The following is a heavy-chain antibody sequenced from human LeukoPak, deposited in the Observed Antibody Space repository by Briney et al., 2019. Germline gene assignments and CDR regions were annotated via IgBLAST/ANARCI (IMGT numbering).Heavy chain of an antibody. D-gene: IGHD3-16*02. CDR3: ARWEMAELSSHFDY. CDR1: GYSFTSYW. J-gene: IGHJ4*02. V-gene: IGHV5-10-1*01. CDR2: IDPSDSYT. Sequence: GEALKISCKGSGYSFTSYWIRRGRQMPGKGLEWRGRIDPSDSYTNYSPSFQGHVTISADKSISTAYLQWSSLKASDTAMYYCARWEMAELSSHFDYWGQGTLVTVSS.